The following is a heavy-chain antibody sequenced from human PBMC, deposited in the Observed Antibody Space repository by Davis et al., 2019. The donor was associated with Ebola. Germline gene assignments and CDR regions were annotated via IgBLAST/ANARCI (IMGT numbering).Heavy chain of an antibody. CDR2: IIPILAIT. V-gene: IGHV1-69*02. D-gene: IGHD5-24*01. CDR3: ATRREGYTWAEEY. J-gene: IGHJ4*02. CDR1: GGTFSSYT. Sequence: AASVTVSCKASGGTFSSYTISWVRQAPGQGLEWMGRIIPILAITNYAQKFQGRFTITAHKSTSTAYMELSSLRSEDTAVYYCATRREGYTWAEEYWGQGTVVTVSS.